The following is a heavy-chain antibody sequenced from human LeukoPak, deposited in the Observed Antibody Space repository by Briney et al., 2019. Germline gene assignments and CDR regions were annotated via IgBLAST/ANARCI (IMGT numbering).Heavy chain of an antibody. Sequence: PGGSLRLSCAASAFTFSRYWMSWVRQAPGKGLVWVSRINTDGSSTSYADSVKGRFTISRDNAKNTLYVQMNSLRVEDTAVYYCARANTIRTAFDIWGQGTMVTVSS. D-gene: IGHD3-3*01. V-gene: IGHV3-74*01. J-gene: IGHJ3*02. CDR2: INTDGSST. CDR1: AFTFSRYW. CDR3: ARANTIRTAFDI.